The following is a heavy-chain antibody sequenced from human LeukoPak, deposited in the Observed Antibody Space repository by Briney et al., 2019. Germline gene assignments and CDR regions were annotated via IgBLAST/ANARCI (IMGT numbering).Heavy chain of an antibody. Sequence: QPGGSLRLSCAASGFTFSSYAMSWVRQTPGKGLEWVSAISGSGVSTYYADSVKGRFTISRDNSKNTLYLQMNSLRAEDTAVYYCAKIRITGTTIPFDHWGQGTLVTVSS. V-gene: IGHV3-23*01. J-gene: IGHJ4*02. CDR1: GFTFSSYA. CDR3: AKIRITGTTIPFDH. CDR2: ISGSGVST. D-gene: IGHD1-7*01.